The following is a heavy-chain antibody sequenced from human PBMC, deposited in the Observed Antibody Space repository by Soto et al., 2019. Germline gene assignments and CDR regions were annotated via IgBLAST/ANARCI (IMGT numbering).Heavy chain of an antibody. Sequence: QVQLQQWGAGLLKPSETLSLTCAVYGGSFSGYYWSWIRQPPGKGLEWIGEINHSGSTNYNPSLKSRVTISVDTSKNQFSLKLSSVTAADTAVYYCASAYYGDYDSEIVPFDYWGQGTLVTVSS. V-gene: IGHV4-34*01. CDR3: ASAYYGDYDSEIVPFDY. CDR1: GGSFSGYY. J-gene: IGHJ4*02. CDR2: INHSGST. D-gene: IGHD4-17*01.